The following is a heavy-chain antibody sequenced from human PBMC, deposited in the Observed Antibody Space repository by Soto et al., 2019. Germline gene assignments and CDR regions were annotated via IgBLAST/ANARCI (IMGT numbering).Heavy chain of an antibody. J-gene: IGHJ4*02. CDR3: AREIRTSFDY. D-gene: IGHD3-3*01. Sequence: QVQLIQSGAELKKPGASVKVSCRASGYTFTSQYIHWVRQAPGQGLEWMGIINPNDGSTTSAQNFQGRLTMTRDTSTSTVYMELSNLRSEDTAVYYCAREIRTSFDYWGQGTLGTVSS. V-gene: IGHV1-46*01. CDR1: GYTFTSQY. CDR2: INPNDGST.